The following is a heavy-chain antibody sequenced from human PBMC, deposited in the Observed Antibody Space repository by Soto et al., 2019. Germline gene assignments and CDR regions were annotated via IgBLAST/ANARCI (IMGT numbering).Heavy chain of an antibody. CDR3: ARGKAGSSWYNQFYYMDV. CDR1: GGSFSGYY. D-gene: IGHD6-13*01. CDR2: INHSGST. V-gene: IGHV4-34*01. Sequence: SETLSLTCAVYGGSFSGYYWSWIRQPPGKGLEWIGEINHSGSTNYNPSLKSRVTISVDTSKNQFSLKLSSVTAADTAVYYCARGKAGSSWYNQFYYMDVWGKGTTVTVSS. J-gene: IGHJ6*03.